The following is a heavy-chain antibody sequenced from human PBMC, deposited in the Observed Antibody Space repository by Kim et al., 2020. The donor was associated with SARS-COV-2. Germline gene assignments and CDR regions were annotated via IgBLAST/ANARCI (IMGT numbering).Heavy chain of an antibody. J-gene: IGHJ4*02. CDR1: GFTFSTYG. D-gene: IGHD1-1*01. Sequence: GGSLRLSCAASGFTFSTYGIHWVRQAPGKGLEWVAVISYDGSNKSYGDSVKGRVTISRDNSKNTLYLQMNSLRAEDTAVYYCARDFSGTTSFDYWGQGTL. V-gene: IGHV3-30*03. CDR3: ARDFSGTTSFDY. CDR2: ISYDGSNK.